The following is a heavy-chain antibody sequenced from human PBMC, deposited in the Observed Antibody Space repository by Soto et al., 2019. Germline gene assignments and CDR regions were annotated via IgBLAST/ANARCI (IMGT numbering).Heavy chain of an antibody. V-gene: IGHV3-23*01. CDR2: ITASGGAT. D-gene: IGHD3-16*02. CDR3: GEERVGLRLGELSYMDV. Sequence: PGGSLRLSCAASGFTFSSYAMAWVRQAPGKGLEWVSGITASGGATYYADSVKGRFTISRDNSKNTLFLQMNSLRAEDTAVYYWGEERVGLRLGELSYMDVWGQGTTVTVSS. CDR1: GFTFSSYA. J-gene: IGHJ6*02.